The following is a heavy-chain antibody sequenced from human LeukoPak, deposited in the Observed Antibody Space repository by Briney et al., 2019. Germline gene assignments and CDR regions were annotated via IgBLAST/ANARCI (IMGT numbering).Heavy chain of an antibody. CDR1: GFTFSSYG. V-gene: IGHV3-23*01. CDR2: ISGSGGST. J-gene: IGHJ4*02. CDR3: AKRIQSAMATGY. Sequence: GGTLRLSCAASGFTFSSYGISWVRQAPGKGLEWVSAISGSGGSTYYADSVKGRFTISRDNSKNTMYLQMNSQRAEDTAVYYCAKRIQSAMATGYWGQGTLVTVSS. D-gene: IGHD5-18*01.